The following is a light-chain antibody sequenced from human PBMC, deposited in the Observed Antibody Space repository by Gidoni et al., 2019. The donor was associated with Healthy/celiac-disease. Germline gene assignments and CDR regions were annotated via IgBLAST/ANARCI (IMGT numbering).Light chain of an antibody. J-gene: IGKJ1*01. CDR2: GAS. Sequence: TVMTQSPATLSVSPGERATLSCRASQSISSNLAWYQQKPGQAPRLLIYGASTRATGIPARFSGSGSGTEFTLTISSLQSEDFAVYYCQQYNNWPPTFGQGTKVEIK. V-gene: IGKV3-15*01. CDR1: QSISSN. CDR3: QQYNNWPPT.